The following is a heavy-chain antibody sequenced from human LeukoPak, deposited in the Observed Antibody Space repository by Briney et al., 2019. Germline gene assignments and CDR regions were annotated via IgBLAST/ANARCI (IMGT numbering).Heavy chain of an antibody. D-gene: IGHD1-26*01. CDR2: ITGSGGVT. CDR1: GFSFSDYA. J-gene: IGHJ4*02. CDR3: ARGSGSYLYYFDS. Sequence: GGSLRLSCAASGFSFSDYAMAWVRQAPGKGLEWVSVITGSGGVTHYADSVKGRFTISRDNSKNTLYLQMNSLRAEDTAVYYCARGSGSYLYYFDSWGQGTLVTVSS. V-gene: IGHV3-23*01.